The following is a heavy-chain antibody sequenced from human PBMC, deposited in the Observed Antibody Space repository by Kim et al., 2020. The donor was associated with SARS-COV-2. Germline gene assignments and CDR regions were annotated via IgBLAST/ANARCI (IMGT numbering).Heavy chain of an antibody. Sequence: SETLSPTCTVSGASISISSYSWVWLRQPPGKGLEWIRSIYYSESTYYDPALRRLTTITVDTSKNQFSLNLSSVTAAASVVYCGGGLGGTYSQGFDYWGQG. V-gene: IGHV4-39*01. D-gene: IGHD3-10*01. CDR3: GGLGGTYSQGFDY. CDR1: GASISISSYS. J-gene: IGHJ4*02. CDR2: IYYSEST.